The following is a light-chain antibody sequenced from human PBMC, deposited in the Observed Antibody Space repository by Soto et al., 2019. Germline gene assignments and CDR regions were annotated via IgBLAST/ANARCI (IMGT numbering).Light chain of an antibody. Sequence: EMVMTQSPATLSVSPGERATLSCRASQNLSRNLAWYQQQPGQAPRLLIYGASTRATGIPARFSGSGSGTDFTLTISSLQSEDFAVSYCQQYANWPHTFGQGTKLAIK. CDR3: QQYANWPHT. J-gene: IGKJ2*01. CDR2: GAS. V-gene: IGKV3-15*01. CDR1: QNLSRN.